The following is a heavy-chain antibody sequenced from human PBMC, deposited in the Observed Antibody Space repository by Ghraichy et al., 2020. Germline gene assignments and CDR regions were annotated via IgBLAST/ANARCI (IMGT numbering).Heavy chain of an antibody. D-gene: IGHD3-10*01. V-gene: IGHV4-39*01. Sequence: SETLSLTCTVSGGSISSSSYYWGWIRQPPGKGLEWIGSIYYSGSTYYNPSLKSRVTISVDTSKNQFSLKLSSVTAADTAVYYCASILNNGELKVWGKGTTVTVSS. CDR2: IYYSGST. J-gene: IGHJ6*04. CDR1: GGSISSSSYY. CDR3: ASILNNGELKV.